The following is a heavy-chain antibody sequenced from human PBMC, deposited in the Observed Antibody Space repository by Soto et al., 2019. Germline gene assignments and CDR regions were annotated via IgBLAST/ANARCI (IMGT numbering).Heavy chain of an antibody. V-gene: IGHV4-4*02. CDR2: SYHSGST. J-gene: IGHJ6*02. CDR1: GGSISSSNW. D-gene: IGHD3-10*01. CDR3: ARTTLWFGELLYYYYYGMDV. Sequence: QVQLQESGPGLVKPSGTLSLTCAVSGGSISSSNWWSWVRQPPGKGLEWIGESYHSGSTNYNPSLKSRVTISVDKSKNQFSLKLSSVAAADTAVYYCARTTLWFGELLYYYYYGMDVWGQGTTVTVSS.